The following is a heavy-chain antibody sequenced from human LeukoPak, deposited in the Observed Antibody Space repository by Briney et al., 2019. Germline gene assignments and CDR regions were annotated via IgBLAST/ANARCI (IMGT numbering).Heavy chain of an antibody. V-gene: IGHV3-53*01. CDR1: GFTVSSNY. Sequence: GGSLRLSCAASGFTVSSNYMSWVRQAPGKGLEWVSVIYSGGSTYYADSVKGRFTISRDNSKNTLYLQMNSLRAEDTAVYYCAKEPLWFGEFKYYFDYWGQGTLVTVSS. J-gene: IGHJ4*02. D-gene: IGHD3-10*01. CDR3: AKEPLWFGEFKYYFDY. CDR2: IYSGGST.